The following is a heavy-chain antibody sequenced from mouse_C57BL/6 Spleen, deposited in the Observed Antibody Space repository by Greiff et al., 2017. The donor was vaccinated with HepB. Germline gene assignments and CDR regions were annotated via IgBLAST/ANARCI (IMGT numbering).Heavy chain of an antibody. CDR1: GYTFTEYT. D-gene: IGHD2-10*02. CDR2: FYPGSGSI. V-gene: IGHV1-62-2*01. Sequence: VQLQQSGAELVKPGASVQLSCKASGYTFTEYTIHWVKQRSGQGLEWIGWFYPGSGSIKYNEKFKDKATLTADKSSSTVYMELSRLTSEDSAVYFGARHEGAGYGNYGWFAYWGQGTLVTVSA. J-gene: IGHJ3*01. CDR3: ARHEGAGYGNYGWFAY.